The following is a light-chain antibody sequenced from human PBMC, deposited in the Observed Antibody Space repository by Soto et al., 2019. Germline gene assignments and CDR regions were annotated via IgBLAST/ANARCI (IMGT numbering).Light chain of an antibody. CDR3: QVWDSSSDRVV. CDR2: YDS. J-gene: IGLJ2*01. CDR1: NIGSKS. Sequence: SYELTQPRSVSVAPGKTARITCGGNNIGSKSVHWYQQKPGQAPVLVIYYDSDRPSGIPERFSGSNSGNTATLTISRVEAGDEADYYCQVWDSSSDRVVFGGGTKLTVL. V-gene: IGLV3-21*04.